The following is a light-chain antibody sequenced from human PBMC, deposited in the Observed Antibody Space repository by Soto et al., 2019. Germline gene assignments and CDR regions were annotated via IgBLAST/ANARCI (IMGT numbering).Light chain of an antibody. CDR1: QSVSSN. CDR2: GAS. Sequence: EIVMTQSPATLSVSPGERATLSCRASQSVSSNLAWYQQKPGQAPRLLIYGASTRATGIPARFSGSGSETEFTLTISSLQSEDFAVYYCQQYNNSITFGQGTRLEIK. J-gene: IGKJ5*01. CDR3: QQYNNSIT. V-gene: IGKV3-15*01.